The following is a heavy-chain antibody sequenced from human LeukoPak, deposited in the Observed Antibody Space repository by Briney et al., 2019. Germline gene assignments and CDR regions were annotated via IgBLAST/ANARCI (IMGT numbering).Heavy chain of an antibody. Sequence: PGGSLRLSCAASGFTFDDYAMHWVRQAPGKGLEWVSGISWNSGSIGYADSVKGRFTISRDNAKNSLYLQMNSLRAEDTALYYCAKDTALTGVIFDYWGQGTLVTVSS. CDR1: GFTFDDYA. CDR2: ISWNSGSI. V-gene: IGHV3-9*01. J-gene: IGHJ4*02. D-gene: IGHD7-27*01. CDR3: AKDTALTGVIFDY.